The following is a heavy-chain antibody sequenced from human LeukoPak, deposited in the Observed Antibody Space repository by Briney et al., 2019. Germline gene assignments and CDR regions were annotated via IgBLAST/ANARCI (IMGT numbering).Heavy chain of an antibody. J-gene: IGHJ4*02. V-gene: IGHV3-21*01. Sequence: GGSLRLSCAASGFTFSSYSMNWVRQAPGKGLEWVSSISSSSSYIYYADSVKGRFTISRDNAENSLYLQMNSLRAEDTAVYYCARDMRGSYCSCFDYWGQGTLVTVSS. CDR3: ARDMRGSYCSCFDY. CDR2: ISSSSSYI. D-gene: IGHD1-26*01. CDR1: GFTFSSYS.